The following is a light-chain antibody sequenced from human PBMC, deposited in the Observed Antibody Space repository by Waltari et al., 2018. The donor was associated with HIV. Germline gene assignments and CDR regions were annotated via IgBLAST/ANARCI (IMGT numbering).Light chain of an antibody. V-gene: IGLV1-40*01. CDR3: QSYDNVLTAVI. Sequence: QSVLTQPPSVSGAPGQTVTVSCTGSTSNLGANFDVHWYQHLPGTAPKLLIYGNNTRPSGVPARFSGSRSGSSASRAITGLQAEDEADYYCQSYDNVLTAVIFGGGTKVTVL. CDR2: GNN. J-gene: IGLJ2*01. CDR1: TSNLGANFD.